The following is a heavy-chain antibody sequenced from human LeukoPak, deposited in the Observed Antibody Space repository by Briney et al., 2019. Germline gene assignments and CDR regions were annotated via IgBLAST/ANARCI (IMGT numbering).Heavy chain of an antibody. CDR2: ISAYNGNT. D-gene: IGHD3-3*01. CDR3: ARVLEGITIFGVVADYYYYGMDV. Sequence: VKVSCKASGYTFTSYGISWVRQAPGQGLEWMGWISAYNGNTNYAQKLQGRVTMTTDTSTSTAYMELRSLRSDDTAVYYCARVLEGITIFGVVADYYYYGMDVWGQGTTVTVSS. V-gene: IGHV1-18*01. J-gene: IGHJ6*02. CDR1: GYTFTSYG.